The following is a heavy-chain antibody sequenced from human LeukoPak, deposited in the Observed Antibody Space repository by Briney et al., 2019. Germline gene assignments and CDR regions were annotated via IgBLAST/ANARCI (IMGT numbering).Heavy chain of an antibody. Sequence: SQTLSLTCTVSGFSIGGGYYWGWIRQPPGKGLEWIGNIYYSGSTYYNPSLKSRVTISVDTSKNQFSLKLTSVTAADTAAYYCASGGSGYYRFDYWGQGTLVTVSS. CDR3: ASGGSGYYRFDY. CDR1: GFSIGGGYY. CDR2: IYYSGST. J-gene: IGHJ4*02. D-gene: IGHD3-22*01. V-gene: IGHV4-38-2*02.